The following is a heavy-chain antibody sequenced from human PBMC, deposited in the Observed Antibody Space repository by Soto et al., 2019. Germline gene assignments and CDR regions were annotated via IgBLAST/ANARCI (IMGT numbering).Heavy chain of an antibody. CDR3: AREGVAVAGPRMNWFDP. J-gene: IGHJ5*02. V-gene: IGHV1-69*13. CDR2: IIPIFGTA. Sequence: ASVKVSCKASGGTFSSYAISWVRQAPGQGLELMGGIIPIFGTANYAQKFQGRVTITADESTSTAYMELSSLRSEDTAVYYCAREGVAVAGPRMNWFDPWGQGTLVTVSS. D-gene: IGHD6-19*01. CDR1: GGTFSSYA.